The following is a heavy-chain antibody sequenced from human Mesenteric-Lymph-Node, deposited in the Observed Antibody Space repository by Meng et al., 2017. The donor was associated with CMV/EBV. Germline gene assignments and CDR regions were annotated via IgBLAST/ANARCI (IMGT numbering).Heavy chain of an antibody. J-gene: IGHJ6*02. Sequence: GGSLRLSCEASGFTFSDYEMNWVRQATGKGLERISYISSSGGTMYSAESVKGRFTIPRDNAKNSLYLQMNSLRAEDTALYYCAREVWEVTIFSTGGMDVWGQGTTVTVSS. D-gene: IGHD3-3*01. CDR3: AREVWEVTIFSTGGMDV. V-gene: IGHV3-48*03. CDR2: ISSSGGTM. CDR1: GFTFSDYE.